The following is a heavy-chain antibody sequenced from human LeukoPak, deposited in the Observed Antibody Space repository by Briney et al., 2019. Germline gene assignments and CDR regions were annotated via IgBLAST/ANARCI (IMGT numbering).Heavy chain of an antibody. CDR2: ISGSGGST. Sequence: PGGSLRLSCAASGFTFSSYAMSWVRQAPGKGLEWVSAISGSGGSTYYADSVKGRFTISRDNSKNTLYLQMNSLRAEDTAVSYCAKMGNYYDSSGPRWGQGTLVTVSS. CDR1: GFTFSSYA. J-gene: IGHJ4*02. V-gene: IGHV3-23*01. CDR3: AKMGNYYDSSGPR. D-gene: IGHD3-22*01.